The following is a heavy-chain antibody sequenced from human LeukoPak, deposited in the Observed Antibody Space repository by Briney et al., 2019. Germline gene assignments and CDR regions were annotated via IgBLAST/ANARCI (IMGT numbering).Heavy chain of an antibody. Sequence: SETLSLTCAVYGGSFSGYYWSWIRQPPGKGLERIGEINHSGSTNYNPSLKSRVTISVDTSKNQFSLKLSSVTAADTAVYYCARGCIAAVTTPCWFDPWGQGTLVTVSS. J-gene: IGHJ5*02. V-gene: IGHV4-34*01. D-gene: IGHD6-25*01. CDR2: INHSGST. CDR1: GGSFSGYY. CDR3: ARGCIAAVTTPCWFDP.